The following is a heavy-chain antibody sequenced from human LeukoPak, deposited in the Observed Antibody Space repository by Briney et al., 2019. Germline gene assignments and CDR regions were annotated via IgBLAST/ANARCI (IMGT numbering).Heavy chain of an antibody. D-gene: IGHD3-10*01. J-gene: IGHJ4*02. CDR1: GFTVSSNH. V-gene: IGHV3-66*01. Sequence: GGSLRLSCAASGFTVSSNHMSWFRQAPGKGLEWVSVIYTGGSTYYADSVKGRFTISRDNSKNTLYLQMNSLRAEDTAVYYCARDSGFGEFNDCWGQGTLVTVSS. CDR2: IYTGGST. CDR3: ARDSGFGEFNDC.